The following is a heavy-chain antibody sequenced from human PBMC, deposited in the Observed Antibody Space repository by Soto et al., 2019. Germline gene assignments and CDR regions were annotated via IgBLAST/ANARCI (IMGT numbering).Heavy chain of an antibody. CDR2: ISSSSSYI. Sequence: EVQLVESGGGLVKPGGSLRLSCAASGFSFSSYSMNWVRQAPGKGLEWVSSISSSSSYIYYADSVKGRFTISRDNAKNSLYLQMNSLRAEDTDAYYCARGYSSGWKQGFDYWGQGTLVTVSS. V-gene: IGHV3-21*01. CDR1: GFSFSSYS. CDR3: ARGYSSGWKQGFDY. D-gene: IGHD6-19*01. J-gene: IGHJ4*02.